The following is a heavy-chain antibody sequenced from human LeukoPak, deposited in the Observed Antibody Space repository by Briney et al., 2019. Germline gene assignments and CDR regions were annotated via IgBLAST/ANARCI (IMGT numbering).Heavy chain of an antibody. V-gene: IGHV4-39*07. Sequence: SETLSLTCTVSGGSISSSSYYWGWIRQPPGKGLEWIGSIYYSGSTYYNPSLKSRVTISVDTSKNQFSLKLSSVTAADAAVYYCARVDIAARPFDYWGQGTLVTVSS. CDR2: IYYSGST. J-gene: IGHJ4*02. CDR3: ARVDIAARPFDY. CDR1: GGSISSSSYY. D-gene: IGHD6-6*01.